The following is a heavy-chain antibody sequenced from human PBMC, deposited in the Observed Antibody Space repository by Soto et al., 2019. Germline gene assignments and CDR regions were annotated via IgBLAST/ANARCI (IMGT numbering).Heavy chain of an antibody. J-gene: IGHJ5*02. D-gene: IGHD6-13*01. CDR1: GGTFSSYT. Sequence: SVKVSCKASGGTFSSYTISWVRQAPGQGLEWMGRIIPILGIANYAQKFQGRVTITADKSTSTAYMELSSLRSEDTAVYYCARDRQWQQLGPNWFDPWGQGTLVTVSS. CDR2: IIPILGIA. CDR3: ARDRQWQQLGPNWFDP. V-gene: IGHV1-69*04.